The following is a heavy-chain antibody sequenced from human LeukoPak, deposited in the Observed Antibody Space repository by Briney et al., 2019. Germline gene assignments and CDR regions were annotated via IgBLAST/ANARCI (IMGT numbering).Heavy chain of an antibody. CDR2: IYPGDSDT. Sequence: GESLKISCKGSGYSFSNYWIVWVRQLPGKGREWMGIIYPGDSDTRYSPSFQGQVTISADKSVSTAYLQWSSLKASDTAMYYCARHFIVGATKSYFDFWGQGTLVTVSS. D-gene: IGHD1-26*01. V-gene: IGHV5-51*01. CDR1: GYSFSNYW. CDR3: ARHFIVGATKSYFDF. J-gene: IGHJ4*02.